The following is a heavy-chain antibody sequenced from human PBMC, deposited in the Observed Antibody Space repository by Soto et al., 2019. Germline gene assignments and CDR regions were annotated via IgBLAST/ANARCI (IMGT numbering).Heavy chain of an antibody. CDR1: GFTFDDYA. V-gene: IGHV3-9*01. CDR3: TTTFPNDDSRVVAY. D-gene: IGHD1-1*01. J-gene: IGHJ4*02. CDR2: ITWNSGSK. Sequence: EVQLVESGGGLVQPGRSLRLSCAASGFTFDDYAMHWVRQPPGKGLEWVSGITWNSGSKDYADSVKGRFTISRDNRKNSLYLQMNRLRGEDTALYYCTTTFPNDDSRVVAYWGQGTLVTGSS.